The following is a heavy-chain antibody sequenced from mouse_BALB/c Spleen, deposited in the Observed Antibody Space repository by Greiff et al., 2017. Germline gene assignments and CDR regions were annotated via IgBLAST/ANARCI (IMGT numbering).Heavy chain of an antibody. CDR3: ARLATTV. D-gene: IGHD1-1*01. CDR1: GYTFTSYW. Sequence: QVQLQQPGAELVKPGAPVKLSCKASGYTFTSYWMHWVKQRPGQGLEWIGEINPSNGRTNYNEKFKSKATLTVDKSSSTAYMQLSSLTSEDSAVYYCARLATTVWGQGTLVTVSA. V-gene: IGHV1S81*02. J-gene: IGHJ3*01. CDR2: INPSNGRT.